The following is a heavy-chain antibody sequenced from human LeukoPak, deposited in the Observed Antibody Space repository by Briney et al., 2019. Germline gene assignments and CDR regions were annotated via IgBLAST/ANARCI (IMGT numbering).Heavy chain of an antibody. D-gene: IGHD3-3*01. V-gene: IGHV1-69*05. J-gene: IGHJ4*02. Sequence: SVKVPCKASGGTFSSYAISWVRQAPGQGLEWMGGIIPIFGTANYAQKFQGRVTITTDESTSTAYMELSSLRSEDTAVYYCASPGSDFWSGYYDYWGQGTLVTVSS. CDR3: ASPGSDFWSGYYDY. CDR2: IIPIFGTA. CDR1: GGTFSSYA.